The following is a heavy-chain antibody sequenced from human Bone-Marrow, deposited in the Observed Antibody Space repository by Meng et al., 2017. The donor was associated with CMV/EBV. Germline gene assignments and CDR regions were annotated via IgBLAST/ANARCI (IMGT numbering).Heavy chain of an antibody. CDR1: GFTVSSNY. J-gene: IGHJ4*02. D-gene: IGHD2/OR15-2a*01. CDR2: LYSGGSM. CDR3: ARRREYCTTGACQTYFDQ. Sequence: GESLKISCAASGFTVSSNYMGWVRQAPGKGLEWVALLYSGGSMYYADSVKGRFTLSRDNSKNTLYLQMTSLTPEDTALYYCARRREYCTTGACQTYFDQWGQGTRVPVAS. V-gene: IGHV3-66*02.